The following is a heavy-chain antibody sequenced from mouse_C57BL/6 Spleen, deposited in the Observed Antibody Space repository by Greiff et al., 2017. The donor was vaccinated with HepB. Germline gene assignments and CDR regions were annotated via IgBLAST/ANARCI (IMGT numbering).Heavy chain of an antibody. J-gene: IGHJ3*01. V-gene: IGHV1-64*01. D-gene: IGHD2-5*01. CDR1: GYTFTSYW. CDR2: IHPNSGST. CDR3: ANGGSNYAWFAY. Sequence: QVQLQQPGAELVKPGASVKLSCKASGYTFTSYWMHWVKQRPGQGLEWIGMIHPNSGSTNYNEKFKSKATLTVDKSASTAYMQLSSLTSEDSAVYYCANGGSNYAWFAYWGQGTLVTVSA.